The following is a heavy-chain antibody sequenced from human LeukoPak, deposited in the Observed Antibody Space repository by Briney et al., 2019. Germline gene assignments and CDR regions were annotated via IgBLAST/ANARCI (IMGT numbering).Heavy chain of an antibody. CDR2: IYYSGST. CDR3: ARLSGGAIFYMDV. D-gene: IGHD3-3*01. Sequence: SETLSLTCTVSGGSISSSSYYWGWIRQPPGKGLEWIGSIYYSGSTYYNPSLKSRVTISVDTSKNQFSLKLSSVTAADTAVYYCARLSGGAIFYMDVWGKGTTVTVSS. V-gene: IGHV4-39*01. J-gene: IGHJ6*03. CDR1: GGSISSSSYY.